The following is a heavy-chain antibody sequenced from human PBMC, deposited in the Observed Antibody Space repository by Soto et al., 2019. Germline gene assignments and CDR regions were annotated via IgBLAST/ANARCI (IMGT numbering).Heavy chain of an antibody. CDR2: INPSGGST. J-gene: IGHJ6*02. V-gene: IGHV1-46*01. D-gene: IGHD3-9*01. Sequence: GASVKVSCKASGYTFTSYYMHWVRQAPGQGLEWMGIINPSGGSTSYAQKFQGRVTMTRDTSTSTVYMELSSLRSEDTAVYYCARTLTYYDILTGYQTYYYYGMDVWGQGTTVTVSS. CDR3: ARTLTYYDILTGYQTYYYYGMDV. CDR1: GYTFTSYY.